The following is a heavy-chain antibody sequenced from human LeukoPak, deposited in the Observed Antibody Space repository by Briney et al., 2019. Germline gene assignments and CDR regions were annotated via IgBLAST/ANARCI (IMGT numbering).Heavy chain of an antibody. J-gene: IGHJ4*02. CDR2: IWYDGSNK. D-gene: IGHD6-13*01. CDR1: GFSFSNYD. CDR3: ARIGAGSSRDY. V-gene: IGHV3-33*01. Sequence: SGGSLRLSCAASGFSFSNYDMHWVRQAPGKGLEWVAVIWYDGSNKYYADSVKGRFTISRDNSKNTLYLQMNSLRAEDTAVYYCARIGAGSSRDYWGQGTLVTVSS.